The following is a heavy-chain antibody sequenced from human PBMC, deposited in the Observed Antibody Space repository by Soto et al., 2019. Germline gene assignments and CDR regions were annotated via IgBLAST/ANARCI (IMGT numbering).Heavy chain of an antibody. D-gene: IGHD3-22*01. V-gene: IGHV4-59*12. CDR1: GVSINSND. CDR2: IYYSGST. CDR3: ARETGGYDDY. Sequence: PSETLSLTCTVSGVSINSNDCSWIRQPPGKGLEWIGSIYYSGSTNYNPSLKSRVTISVDTSKNQFSLKLSSVTAADTAVYYCARETGGYDDYWGQGTLVTVSS. J-gene: IGHJ4*02.